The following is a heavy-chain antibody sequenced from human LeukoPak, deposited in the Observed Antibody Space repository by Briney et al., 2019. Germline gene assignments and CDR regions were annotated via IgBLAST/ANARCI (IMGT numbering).Heavy chain of an antibody. CDR1: GFTFSSYA. D-gene: IGHD3-22*01. CDR2: ISGGGGAT. CDR3: ASLENYYDSSGYGDYFDY. J-gene: IGHJ4*02. Sequence: PGGSLRLSCAASGFTFSSYAMSWVRQTPGKGLEWVSAISGGGGATYYADSVKGRFTISRDNSKNTLYLQMNSLRAEDTAVYYCASLENYYDSSGYGDYFDYWGQGTLVTVSS. V-gene: IGHV3-23*01.